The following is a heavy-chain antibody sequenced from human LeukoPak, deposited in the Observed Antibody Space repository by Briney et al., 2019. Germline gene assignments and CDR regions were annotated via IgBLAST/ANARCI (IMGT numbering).Heavy chain of an antibody. CDR1: GGSFSGYY. J-gene: IGHJ5*02. Sequence: SETLSLTCAVYGGSFSGYYWSWIRQPPGKGLEWIGEINHSGSTNYNPSLKSRVTTSVDTSKNQFSLKLSSVTAADTAVYYCARGRIVGATYGWFDPWGQGTLVTVSS. V-gene: IGHV4-34*01. CDR2: INHSGST. D-gene: IGHD1-26*01. CDR3: ARGRIVGATYGWFDP.